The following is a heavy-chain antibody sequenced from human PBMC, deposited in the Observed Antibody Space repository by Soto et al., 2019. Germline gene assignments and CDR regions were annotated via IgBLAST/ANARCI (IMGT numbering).Heavy chain of an antibody. J-gene: IGHJ4*02. V-gene: IGHV4-39*01. CDR2: IYYSGST. D-gene: IGHD3-22*01. Sequence: SETLSLTCTVSGGSISSSSYYWGWIRQPPGKGLEWIGSIYYSGSTYYNPSLKSRVTISVDTSKNQFSLKLSSVTAADTAVHYCASGNYYDSSGYYYEMFDYWGQGTLVTVSS. CDR3: ASGNYYDSSGYYYEMFDY. CDR1: GGSISSSSYY.